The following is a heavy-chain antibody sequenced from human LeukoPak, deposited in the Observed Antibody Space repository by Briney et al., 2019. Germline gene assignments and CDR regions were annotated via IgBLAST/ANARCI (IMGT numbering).Heavy chain of an antibody. J-gene: IGHJ4*02. CDR1: GYTFTSYG. V-gene: IGHV1-18*01. CDR3: ARGSKLRYSASLRTLGY. D-gene: IGHD1-26*01. CDR2: ISAYNGNT. Sequence: ASVKVSCKASGYTFTSYGISWVRQAPGRGLEWMGWISAYNGNTNYAQKLQGRVTMTTDTSTSTAYMELRSLRSDDTAVYYCARGSKLRYSASLRTLGYWGQGTLVTVSS.